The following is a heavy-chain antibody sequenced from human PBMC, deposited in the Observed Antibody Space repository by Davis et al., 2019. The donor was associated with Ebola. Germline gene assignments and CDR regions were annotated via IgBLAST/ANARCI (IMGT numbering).Heavy chain of an antibody. CDR1: GFTFSSYG. V-gene: IGHV3-30*19. Sequence: GGSLRLSCAASGFTFSSYGMHWVRQAPGKGLEWVAVISYDGSNKYYADSVKGRFTISRDNSKNTLYLQMNSLRAEDTAVYYCARDLGLAIDYYYGMDVWGKGTTVTVSS. CDR3: ARDLGLAIDYYYGMDV. CDR2: ISYDGSNK. J-gene: IGHJ6*04.